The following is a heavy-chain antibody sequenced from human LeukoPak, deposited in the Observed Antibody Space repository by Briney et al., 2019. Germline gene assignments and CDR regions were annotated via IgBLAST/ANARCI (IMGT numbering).Heavy chain of an antibody. V-gene: IGHV3-15*01. CDR2: IKSKIDGGTT. CDR3: TTALRWEPPDLDY. Sequence: GGSLRLSCAASGFIFSDAWMSWVRQAPGKGLEWIGRIKSKIDGGTTDYAAPVKGRFTISRDDSKNTLYLQMNSLRTEDTGVYYCTTALRWEPPDLDYWGQGTLVTVSS. J-gene: IGHJ4*02. D-gene: IGHD1-26*01. CDR1: GFIFSDAW.